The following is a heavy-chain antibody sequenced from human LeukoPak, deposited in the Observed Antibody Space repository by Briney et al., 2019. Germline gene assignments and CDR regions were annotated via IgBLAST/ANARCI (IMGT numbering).Heavy chain of an antibody. D-gene: IGHD5-18*01. CDR2: IYHSGST. Sequence: SETLSLTCTVSGYSISSGYYWGWILQPPGKGLEWIGSIYHSGSTYYNPSLKSRVTISVDTSKNQFSLKLISVTAADTAVYYCARGGRYSYGGPFGYWGQGTLVTVSS. CDR1: GYSISSGYY. CDR3: ARGGRYSYGGPFGY. J-gene: IGHJ4*02. V-gene: IGHV4-38-2*02.